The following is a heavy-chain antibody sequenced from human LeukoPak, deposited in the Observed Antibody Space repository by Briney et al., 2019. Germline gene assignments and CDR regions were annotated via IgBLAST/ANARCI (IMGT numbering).Heavy chain of an antibody. CDR3: ARDPETSVTTSVDY. CDR1: GYTFTSYA. D-gene: IGHD4-17*01. CDR2: INTRTGNP. J-gene: IGHJ4*02. V-gene: IGHV7-4-1*02. Sequence: ASVKVSCKASGYTFTSYAMNWVRQAPGQGLEWMGWINTRTGNPTYAQGFTGRFVFSLDTSVSTAYLQISSLKAEDTAVYYCARDPETSVTTSVDYWGQGTLVTVSS.